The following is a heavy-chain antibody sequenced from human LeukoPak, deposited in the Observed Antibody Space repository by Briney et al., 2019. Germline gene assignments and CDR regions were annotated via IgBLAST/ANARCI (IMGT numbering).Heavy chain of an antibody. CDR3: AKSQVVPAANLALYYYYGMDV. V-gene: IGHV3-23*01. CDR1: GFTFSSYA. Sequence: GGSLRLSCAASGFTFSSYAMSWVRQAPGKGLEWVSAISGSGGSTYYADSVKGRFTISRDNSKNTLYLQMNSLRAEDTAVYYCAKSQVVPAANLALYYYYGMDVWGQGTTVTVSS. J-gene: IGHJ6*02. D-gene: IGHD2-2*01. CDR2: ISGSGGST.